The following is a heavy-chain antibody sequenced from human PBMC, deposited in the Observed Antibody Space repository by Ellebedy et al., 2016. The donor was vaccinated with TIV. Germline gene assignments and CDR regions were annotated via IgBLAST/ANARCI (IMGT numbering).Heavy chain of an antibody. CDR3: AKGTGNSYYSD. V-gene: IGHV3-43*01. D-gene: IGHD2-15*01. CDR1: GFTFDDYT. Sequence: GESLKISCAVSGFTFDDYTMHWVRQVPGKGPEWVSLISWGGTVTFYADSVKGRFTISRDNAKNSPFLQMNSLTAEDTAFYYCAKGTGNSYYSDWGQGALVTVSS. CDR2: ISWGGTVT. J-gene: IGHJ4*02.